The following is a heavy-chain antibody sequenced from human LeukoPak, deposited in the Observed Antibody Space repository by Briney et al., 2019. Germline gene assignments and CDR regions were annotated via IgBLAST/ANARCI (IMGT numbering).Heavy chain of an antibody. V-gene: IGHV1-24*01. J-gene: IGHJ5*02. D-gene: IGHD6-19*01. Sequence: ASVKVSCKVSGYTLTELSMHWVRQAPGKGLEWMGGFDPEDGETIYAQKFQGRVTMTEDTSTDTAYMELSSLRSEDTAAYYCATWPPHSGWYHWFDPWGQGTLVTVSS. CDR2: FDPEDGET. CDR1: GYTLTELS. CDR3: ATWPPHSGWYHWFDP.